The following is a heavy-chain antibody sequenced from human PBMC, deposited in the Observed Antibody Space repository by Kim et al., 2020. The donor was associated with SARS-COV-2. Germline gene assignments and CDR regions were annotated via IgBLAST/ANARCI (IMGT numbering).Heavy chain of an antibody. D-gene: IGHD3-22*01. Sequence: GGSLRLSCTASGFNFGDRAMSWVRQAPGKGLEWVGFIRSKAYGGTTEYAASVKGRVTISRDDSKSIAYLQMNSLKTEDTAVYYCTRDGASYYDSRGYYAGGGGKSTSFDYWGQGTLVTVSS. CDR3: TRDGASYYDSRGYYAGGGGKSTSFDY. CDR2: IRSKAYGGTT. J-gene: IGHJ4*02. CDR1: GFNFGDRA. V-gene: IGHV3-49*04.